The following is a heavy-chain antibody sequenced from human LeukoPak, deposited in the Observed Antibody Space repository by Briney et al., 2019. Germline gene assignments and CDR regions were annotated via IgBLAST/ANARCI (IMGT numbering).Heavy chain of an antibody. V-gene: IGHV3-74*01. D-gene: IGHD1-7*01. CDR2: INPDGSTI. J-gene: IGHJ4*02. Sequence: GGSLRLSCAASGFTFSNYWVHWVRHAPGKGRVWVSRINPDGSTIKYADSVKGRFTITRDNAKNTLYLQMNSLRAEDTAVYYCATAGNYRFDYWGQGTLVTVSS. CDR1: GFTFSNYW. CDR3: ATAGNYRFDY.